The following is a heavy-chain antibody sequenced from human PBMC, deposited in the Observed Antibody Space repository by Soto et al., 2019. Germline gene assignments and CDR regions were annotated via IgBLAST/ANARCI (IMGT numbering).Heavy chain of an antibody. Sequence: PSETLSLTCTVAGRSVSSHYWSWIRQPPGKGLEWIGYIYYSGSTNYNPSLKSRVTISVDTSKNQFSLKLSSVTAADTAVYYCARGEAYFDYWGQGTLVTVS. CDR2: IYYSGST. CDR3: ARGEAYFDY. V-gene: IGHV4-59*08. CDR1: GRSVSSHY. J-gene: IGHJ4*02.